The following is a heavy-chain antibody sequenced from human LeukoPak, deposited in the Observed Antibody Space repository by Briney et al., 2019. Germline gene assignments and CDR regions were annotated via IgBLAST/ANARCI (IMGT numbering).Heavy chain of an antibody. Sequence: GGSLRLSRSASGFTFSSYAMHWVRQAPGKGLEYVSAISSNGGSTYYADSVKGRFTISRDNSKNTLYLQMSSLRAEDTAVYYCVKGPQRVAVAGTPWFDPWGQGTLVTVSS. CDR2: ISSNGGST. CDR3: VKGPQRVAVAGTPWFDP. CDR1: GFTFSSYA. D-gene: IGHD6-19*01. V-gene: IGHV3-64D*06. J-gene: IGHJ5*02.